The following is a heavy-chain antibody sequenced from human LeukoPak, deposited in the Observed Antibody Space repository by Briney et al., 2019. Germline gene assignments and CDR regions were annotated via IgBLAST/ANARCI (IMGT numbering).Heavy chain of an antibody. CDR2: ISYDGSNK. J-gene: IGHJ6*03. CDR3: ARHPSPRCDILTGYFEYYYYYIDV. V-gene: IGHV3-30*03. Sequence: GRSLRLSCAASGFTFSSYGMHWVRQAPGKGLEWVAVISYDGSNKYYADSVKGRFTISRDNSKNTLYLQMNSLRAEDTAVYYCARHPSPRCDILTGYFEYYYYYIDVWGKGTTVTVSS. D-gene: IGHD3-9*01. CDR1: GFTFSSYG.